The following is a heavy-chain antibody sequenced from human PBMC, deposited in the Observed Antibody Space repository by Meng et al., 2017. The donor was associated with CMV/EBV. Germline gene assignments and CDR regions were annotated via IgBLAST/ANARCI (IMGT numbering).Heavy chain of an antibody. J-gene: IGHJ6*02. V-gene: IGHV1-69*10. CDR3: ARRLSTGGYSYDRGSYYYYGMDV. CDR2: IIPILVIA. D-gene: IGHD5-18*01. Sequence: SVKVSCKASGGTFSSYAISWVRQAPGQGLEWMGGIIPILVIANYAQKFQGRVTITADKSTSTAYMELSSLRSEDTAVYYCARRLSTGGYSYDRGSYYYYGMDVWGQGTTVTVSS. CDR1: GGTFSSYA.